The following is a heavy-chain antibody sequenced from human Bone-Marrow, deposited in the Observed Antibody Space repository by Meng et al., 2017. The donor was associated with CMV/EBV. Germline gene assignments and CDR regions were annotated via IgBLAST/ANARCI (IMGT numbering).Heavy chain of an antibody. J-gene: IGHJ4*02. CDR1: VFTFSSYD. Sequence: GESLKISCAASVFTFSSYDMHWVRQATGNGLEWVSAIGTAGDTYYPGSVKGRFTISRDNAKNSLYLQMNSLRAEDTAVYYCARQSAVAGTSNFDYCGQGTLVTVSS. CDR2: IGTAGDT. CDR3: ARQSAVAGTSNFDY. D-gene: IGHD6-19*01. V-gene: IGHV3-13*01.